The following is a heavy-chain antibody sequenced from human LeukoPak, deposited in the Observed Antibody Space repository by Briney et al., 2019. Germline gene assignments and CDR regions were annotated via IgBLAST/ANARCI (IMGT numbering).Heavy chain of an antibody. J-gene: IGHJ6*02. CDR2: ISGSGGST. Sequence: PGGSLRLSCAASGFTFSSYAMSWVRQAPGKGLEWVSGISGSGGSTYYADSVKGRFTISRDNSKNTLYVQMNSLRAEDTAVYYCSKGDIFTMYYYYGMDGWGQGTTVTVSS. CDR1: GFTFSSYA. D-gene: IGHD3-9*01. V-gene: IGHV3-23*01. CDR3: SKGDIFTMYYYYGMDG.